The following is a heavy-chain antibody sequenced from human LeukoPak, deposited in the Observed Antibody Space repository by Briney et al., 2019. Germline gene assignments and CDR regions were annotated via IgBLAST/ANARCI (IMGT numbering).Heavy chain of an antibody. CDR3: ARGHGDYGDWLDP. D-gene: IGHD4-17*01. Sequence: ASVKVSCKASGGTFSSYAISWVRQAPGQGLEWMGWISAYNGNTNYAQKFQGRVTITADESTSTAYMELSSLRSEDTAVYYCARGHGDYGDWLDPWGQGTLVTVSS. J-gene: IGHJ5*02. V-gene: IGHV1-69*13. CDR2: ISAYNGNT. CDR1: GGTFSSYA.